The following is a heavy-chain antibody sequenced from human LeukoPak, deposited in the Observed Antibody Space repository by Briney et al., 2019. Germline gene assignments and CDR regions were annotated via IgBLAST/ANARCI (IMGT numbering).Heavy chain of an antibody. CDR3: AKEVDCPSDCLFFHS. CDR2: ITRSSIYT. V-gene: IGHV3-21*04. CDR1: GFTFSSYS. J-gene: IGHJ4*02. D-gene: IGHD2-21*02. Sequence: PGGSLRLSCAGSGFTFSSYSMTWVRQAPGKGLEWVSSITRSSIYTYYADSVKGRFTISRDNAKKSMYLKMHSLRPEDTALSHCAKEVDCPSDCLFFHSWGQGTLVTVSS.